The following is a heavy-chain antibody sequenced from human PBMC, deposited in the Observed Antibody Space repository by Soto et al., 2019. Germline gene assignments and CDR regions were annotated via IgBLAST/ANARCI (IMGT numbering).Heavy chain of an antibody. V-gene: IGHV3-23*01. J-gene: IGHJ5*02. Sequence: EVQLLESGGGLVQPGGSLRLPCAASGFTFSSYAMSWVRQAPGMGLAWVSGISASGGSTYYADSVKGRFTISRDNSKNTLYLHMNSLRAEDTAVYYCAKAGGSRFFDGFDPWGQGTLVTVSS. CDR2: ISASGGST. D-gene: IGHD3-9*01. CDR3: AKAGGSRFFDGFDP. CDR1: GFTFSSYA.